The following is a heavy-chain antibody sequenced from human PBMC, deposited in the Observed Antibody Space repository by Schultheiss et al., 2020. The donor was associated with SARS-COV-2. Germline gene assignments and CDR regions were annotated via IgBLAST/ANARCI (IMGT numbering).Heavy chain of an antibody. Sequence: LKISCAASGFTFSDYYMSWIRQAPGKGLEWVSYISSSGSTIYYADSVKGRFTISRDNAKNSLYLQMNSLRPEDTALYYCAKGDYYDSRDYYGMDVWGQGTTVTVSS. CDR1: GFTFSDYY. D-gene: IGHD3-22*01. J-gene: IGHJ6*02. CDR2: ISSSGSTI. CDR3: AKGDYYDSRDYYGMDV. V-gene: IGHV3-11*01.